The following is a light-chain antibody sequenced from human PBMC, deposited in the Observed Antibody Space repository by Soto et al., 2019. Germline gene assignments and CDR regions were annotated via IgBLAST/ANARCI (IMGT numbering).Light chain of an antibody. CDR1: QDINNY. J-gene: IGKJ2*02. V-gene: IGKV1-33*01. CDR2: DAS. CDR3: QQFDSVPCT. Sequence: DIQMTQSPSSLPASVGDRVTITCQASQDINNYLIWYQHKPGKAPKLLIYDASTLGIGVSSRFSGGGSGTHFTFTISSLQPEDMATYYCQQFDSVPCTFGQGTKLELK.